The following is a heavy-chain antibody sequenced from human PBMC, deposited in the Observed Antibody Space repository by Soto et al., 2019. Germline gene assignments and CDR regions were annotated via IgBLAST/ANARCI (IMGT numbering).Heavy chain of an antibody. CDR2: INPSGGGT. Sequence: ASVKVSCKASGYTFTSYYIHWVRQAPGQGLEWMGIINPSGGGTSYAQKFQGRVTMTRDTSTSTAYMELSSLRSEDTAVYYCARDRDCSGGSCYYYGMDVWGQGTTVTVSS. CDR1: GYTFTSYY. CDR3: ARDRDCSGGSCYYYGMDV. V-gene: IGHV1-46*01. D-gene: IGHD2-15*01. J-gene: IGHJ6*02.